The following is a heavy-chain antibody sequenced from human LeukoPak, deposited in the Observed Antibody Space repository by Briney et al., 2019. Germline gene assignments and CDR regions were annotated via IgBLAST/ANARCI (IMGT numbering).Heavy chain of an antibody. J-gene: IGHJ3*02. Sequence: GGSLRLSCAASGFTFSDYYMSWIRQAPGKGLEWVSYISSSGSTIYYADSVKGRFTISRDNAKNSLYLQMNSLRAEDTAVYYCATTPRGYCSSTSCRTYNDAFDIWGQGTMVTVSS. CDR1: GFTFSDYY. CDR3: ATTPRGYCSSTSCRTYNDAFDI. CDR2: ISSSGSTI. D-gene: IGHD2-2*01. V-gene: IGHV3-11*04.